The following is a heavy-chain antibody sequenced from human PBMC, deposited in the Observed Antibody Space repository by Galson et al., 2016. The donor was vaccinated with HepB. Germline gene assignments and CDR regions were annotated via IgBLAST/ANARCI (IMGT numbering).Heavy chain of an antibody. CDR2: ISAGGNTI. CDR1: GFTFSRYD. D-gene: IGHD4-17*01. CDR3: ARYGDFPPQYDGMDV. J-gene: IGHJ6*04. V-gene: IGHV3-48*03. Sequence: SLRLSCAASGFTFSRYDMNWLRQAPGKGLEWVSYISAGGNTIYYADSVGGRFTVSRDNAKNSLLLQIRSLRAEDTAVYYCARYGDFPPQYDGMDVWGEGTTVTVSS.